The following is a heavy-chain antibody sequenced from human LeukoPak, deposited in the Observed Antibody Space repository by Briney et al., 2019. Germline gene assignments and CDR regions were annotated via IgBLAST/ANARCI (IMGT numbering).Heavy chain of an antibody. D-gene: IGHD5-18*01. CDR1: GYTLITYG. J-gene: IGHJ4*02. CDR2: ISAYNGDT. CDR3: AGMKDGYLGRLDY. Sequence: ASVKVSCKASGYTLITYGINWVRQAPGQGLEWMGWISAYNGDTSYTQKLQGRVTMTTDTSTNTAYMELRSLRSDDTAMYYCAGMKDGYLGRLDYWGQGTLVTVSS. V-gene: IGHV1-18*01.